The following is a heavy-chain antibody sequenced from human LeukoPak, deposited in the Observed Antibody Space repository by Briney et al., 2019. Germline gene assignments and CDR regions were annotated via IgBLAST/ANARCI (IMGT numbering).Heavy chain of an antibody. D-gene: IGHD1-1*01. CDR2: INHRGDT. J-gene: IGHJ4*03. Sequence: PSETLSLTCTVSGGSINSYYWSWLPQSPGKGLEWIAEINHRGDTNYNPSVKSRVSISVDTSKNQFSLKVTSLTAADTAVYYCARGPTISETGYFDYWGQGTLVTVSS. V-gene: IGHV4-34*01. CDR1: GGSINSYY. CDR3: ARGPTISETGYFDY.